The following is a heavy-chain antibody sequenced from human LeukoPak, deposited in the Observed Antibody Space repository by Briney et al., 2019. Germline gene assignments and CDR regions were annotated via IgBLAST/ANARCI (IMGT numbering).Heavy chain of an antibody. CDR2: IYYSGST. CDR1: GGSISSTSYY. J-gene: IGHJ4*02. D-gene: IGHD2-21*02. V-gene: IGHV4-39*01. Sequence: PSETLSLTCTVSGGSISSTSYYWGWTRQPPGKGLEWIGSIYYSGSTHYNPSLKSRVTISVDTYKNQFSLKLSSVTAADTAVYYCARNPMPAHCGGDCYTNFDYWGQGTLVTVSS. CDR3: ARNPMPAHCGGDCYTNFDY.